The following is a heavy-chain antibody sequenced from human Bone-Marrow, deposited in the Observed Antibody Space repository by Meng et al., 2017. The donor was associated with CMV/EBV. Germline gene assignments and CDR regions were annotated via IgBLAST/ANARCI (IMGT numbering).Heavy chain of an antibody. V-gene: IGHV3-33*06. CDR1: GFTFSRDG. D-gene: IGHD2-2*01. J-gene: IGHJ3*02. CDR2: VWYDGSNT. CDR3: AKGPYCTSSSCHGGMAFDI. Sequence: GESLKISCAASGFTFSRDGMHWVRQAPGKGLEWVAVVWYDGSNTQYGDSVKGRFTISRDNSKKTLYLQMNSLRAEDTAVYYCAKGPYCTSSSCHGGMAFDIWGRGTLVTVSS.